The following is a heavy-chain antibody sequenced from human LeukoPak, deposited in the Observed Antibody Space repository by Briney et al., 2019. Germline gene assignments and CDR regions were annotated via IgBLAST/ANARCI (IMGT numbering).Heavy chain of an antibody. CDR2: IYTSGST. D-gene: IGHD3-10*01. CDR1: GGSISSYY. Sequence: SETLSLTCTVSGGSISSYYWSWIRQPAGKGLEWIGRIYTSGSTNYNPSLKSRVTMSVDTSKNQFSLKLSSVTAEDTAVYYCAREKTYYYGSGSYWPFPDYWGQGTLVTVSS. V-gene: IGHV4-4*07. J-gene: IGHJ4*02. CDR3: AREKTYYYGSGSYWPFPDY.